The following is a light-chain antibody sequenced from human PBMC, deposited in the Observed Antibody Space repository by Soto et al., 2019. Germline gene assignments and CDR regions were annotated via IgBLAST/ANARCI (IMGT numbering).Light chain of an antibody. CDR1: QSVSTN. CDR2: GAS. Sequence: EIVMTQSPATLSVSPGERAALSCRASQSVSTNLAWYQQKPGQAPRLLIYGASTRATGIPARFSGSGSGTEFTLTISSLQSEDFEVYYCLQYYNWPPITFGQGTRWEIK. J-gene: IGKJ5*01. V-gene: IGKV3-15*01. CDR3: LQYYNWPPIT.